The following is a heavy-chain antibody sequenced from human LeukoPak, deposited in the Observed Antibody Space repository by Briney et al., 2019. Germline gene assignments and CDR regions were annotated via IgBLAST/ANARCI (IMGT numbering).Heavy chain of an antibody. CDR3: ARPLYGSGSIISLHY. Sequence: ASVKVSCKASGYTFTSYAMHWVRQAPGQRLEWMGWINAGNGNTKYSQKFQGRVTITRDTSASTAYMELSSLRSEDTAVYYCARPLYGSGSIISLHYWGQGTLVTVSS. CDR1: GYTFTSYA. D-gene: IGHD3-10*01. CDR2: INAGNGNT. J-gene: IGHJ4*02. V-gene: IGHV1-3*01.